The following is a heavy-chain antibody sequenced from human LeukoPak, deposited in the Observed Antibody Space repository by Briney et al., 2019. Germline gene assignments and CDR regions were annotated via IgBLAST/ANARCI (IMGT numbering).Heavy chain of an antibody. CDR3: ARADWYYDFWSGYYL. CDR2: IIPIFGTA. J-gene: IGHJ4*02. Sequence: ASVKVSCKASGGTFSSYAISWVRQAPGQGLEWMGGIIPIFGTANYAQKFQGRVTMTRNTSISTAYMELSSLRSEDTAVYYCARADWYYDFWSGYYLWGQGTLVTVSS. CDR1: GGTFSSYA. V-gene: IGHV1-69*05. D-gene: IGHD3-3*01.